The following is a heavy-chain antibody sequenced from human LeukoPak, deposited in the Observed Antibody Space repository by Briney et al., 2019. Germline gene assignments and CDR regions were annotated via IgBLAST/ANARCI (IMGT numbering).Heavy chain of an antibody. J-gene: IGHJ4*02. V-gene: IGHV4-59*08. D-gene: IGHD6-25*01. CDR2: IYYTGTT. CDR1: GGSISSYY. Sequence: SETLSLTCTVSGGSISSYYWSWIRQSPGKGLEWIGCIYYTGTTNYNPSLKSQVTISVDTSKNQFSLKVNSVTAADTAVYYCARRSSGGWRYFDFWGQGTLVTVSS. CDR3: ARRSSGGWRYFDF.